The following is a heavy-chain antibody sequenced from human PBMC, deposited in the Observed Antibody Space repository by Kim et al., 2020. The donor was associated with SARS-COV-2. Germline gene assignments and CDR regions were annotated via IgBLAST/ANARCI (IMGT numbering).Heavy chain of an antibody. CDR1: GGSISSSSYY. V-gene: IGHV4-39*01. J-gene: IGHJ3*01. CDR2: IYYSGST. Sequence: SETLSLTCTVSGGSISSSSYYWGWIRQPPGKGLEWIGNIYYSGSTYYNPSLKCRVTISVDTAKNQLSLKLTSVTAADTAVYYCGRTFAAGFDAFGVWGQGSVVTVSS. CDR3: GRTFAAGFDAFGV.